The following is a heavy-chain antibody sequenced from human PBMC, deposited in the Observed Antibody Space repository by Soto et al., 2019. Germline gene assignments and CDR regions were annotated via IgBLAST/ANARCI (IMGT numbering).Heavy chain of an antibody. J-gene: IGHJ6*03. CDR2: IYYSGST. V-gene: IGHV4-59*01. CDR1: GGSISSYY. D-gene: IGHD4-17*01. CDR3: ARVYGDYYYYYYMDV. Sequence: KQSQTLSLTCTVSGGSISSYYWSWIRQPPGKGLEWIGYIYYSGSTNYNPSLKSRVTISVDTSKNQFSLKLSSVTAADTAVYYCARVYGDYYYYYYMDVWGKGTTVTVSS.